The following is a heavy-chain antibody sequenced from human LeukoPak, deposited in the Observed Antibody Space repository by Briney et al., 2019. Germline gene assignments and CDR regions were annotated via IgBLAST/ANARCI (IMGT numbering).Heavy chain of an antibody. V-gene: IGHV4-59*01. CDR1: GGSISSYY. D-gene: IGHD5-18*01. J-gene: IGHJ4*02. CDR3: ARTETAMVTGLDY. CDR2: IYYSGST. Sequence: PSQTLSLTCTVSGGSISSYYWSWIRQPPGKGLEWIGYIYYSGSTNYNPSLKSRVTISVDTSKSQFSLKLSSVTAADTAVYYCARTETAMVTGLDYWGQGTLVTVSS.